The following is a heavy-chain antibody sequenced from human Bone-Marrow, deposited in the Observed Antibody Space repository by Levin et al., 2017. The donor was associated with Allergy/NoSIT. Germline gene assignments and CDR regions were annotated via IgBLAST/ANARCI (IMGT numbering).Heavy chain of an antibody. CDR1: GFTFRDYA. Sequence: GGSLRLSCAASGFTFRDYAMSWVRQAPGKGLEWIGVIISKNYGGTIEYAPSVRGRFTISRDDSKSIAYLQVNSLKTEDTAMYFCAYGQQLIVWGQGALVTVSS. CDR2: IISKNYGGTI. J-gene: IGHJ4*02. D-gene: IGHD6-13*01. CDR3: AYGQQLIV. V-gene: IGHV3-49*04.